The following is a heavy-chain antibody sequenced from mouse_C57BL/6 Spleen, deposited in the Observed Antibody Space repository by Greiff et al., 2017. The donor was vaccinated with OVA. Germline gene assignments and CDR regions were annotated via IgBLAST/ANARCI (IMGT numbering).Heavy chain of an antibody. CDR2: ISDGGSYT. J-gene: IGHJ2*01. Sequence: EVKLMESGGGLVKPGGSLKLSCAASGFTFSSYAMSWVRQTPEKRLEWVATISDGGSYTYSPDNVKGRVTISRYNAKNNLYLQMSHLKSEDTAMYYCARGEKYFDYWGQGTTLTVSS. V-gene: IGHV5-4*03. CDR3: ARGEKYFDY. CDR1: GFTFSSYA.